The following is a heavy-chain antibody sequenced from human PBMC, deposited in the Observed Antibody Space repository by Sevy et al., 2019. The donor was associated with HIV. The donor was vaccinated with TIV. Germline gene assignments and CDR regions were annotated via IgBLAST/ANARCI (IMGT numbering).Heavy chain of an antibody. Sequence: GGSLRLSCAASGFTFSSYTMNWVRQAPGKGLEWVSSITGGSSYIYYADSVKGRVTISRDNFRRMMDLQMNSLRAEDTAVYYCRGVGTTTAFDYWGQGTLVTVSS. J-gene: IGHJ4*02. V-gene: IGHV3-21*04. CDR3: RGVGTTTAFDY. CDR2: ITGGSSYI. D-gene: IGHD1-26*01. CDR1: GFTFSSYT.